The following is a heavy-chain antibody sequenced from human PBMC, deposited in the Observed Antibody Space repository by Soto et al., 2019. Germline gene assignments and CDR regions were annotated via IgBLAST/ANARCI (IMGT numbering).Heavy chain of an antibody. J-gene: IGHJ4*02. D-gene: IGHD3-16*01. CDR3: ARDPWAADY. V-gene: IGHV3-66*01. CDR2: IDSGGST. Sequence: EVQLVESGGGLVQPGGSLRLSCAASGFTVSTKYMSWVRQAPGKGLERVSVIDSGGSTFYADSVRGRFTIARDNSKNTVNLQMNSLRAEDTAVYYCARDPWAADYWGQGTLVTVSS. CDR1: GFTVSTKY.